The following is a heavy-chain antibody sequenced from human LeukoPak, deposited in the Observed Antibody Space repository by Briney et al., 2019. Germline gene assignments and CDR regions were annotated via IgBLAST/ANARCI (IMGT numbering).Heavy chain of an antibody. V-gene: IGHV3-23*01. D-gene: IGHD2-2*01. CDR2: ISGSGDIT. CDR3: ALSLRDIVVVPAAPEYFQH. J-gene: IGHJ1*01. CDR1: EFIFSSYV. Sequence: GGSLRLSCAASEFIFSSYVMSWVRQAPGKGLEWVSSISGSGDITYYAESVKGRFTISRDNSKNTLFLQMNSLRAEDTAVYYCALSLRDIVVVPAAPEYFQHWGQGTLVTVSS.